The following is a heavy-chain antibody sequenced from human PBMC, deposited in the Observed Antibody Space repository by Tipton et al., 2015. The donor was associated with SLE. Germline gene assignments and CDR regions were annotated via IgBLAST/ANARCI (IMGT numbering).Heavy chain of an antibody. J-gene: IGHJ4*02. CDR3: ARANWGLPHFDY. V-gene: IGHV4-4*02. CDR2: IYHSGST. CDR1: GGSISSSNW. D-gene: IGHD7-27*01. Sequence: SLRLSCAVSGGSISSSNWWSWVRQPPGKGLEWIGEIYHSGSTNYNPSLKSRVTISVDKSKNQFSLKLSSVTAADTAVYYCARANWGLPHFDYWGQGTLVTVS.